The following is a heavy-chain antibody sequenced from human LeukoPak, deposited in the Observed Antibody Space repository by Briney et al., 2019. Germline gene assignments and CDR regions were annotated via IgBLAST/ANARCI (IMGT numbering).Heavy chain of an antibody. CDR2: IYSGGST. CDR1: EFSVGSNY. CDR3: ARTLNLYLERWLPQSPFDY. V-gene: IGHV3-66*01. J-gene: IGHJ4*02. D-gene: IGHD5-24*01. Sequence: QTGGSLRLSCAASEFSVGSNYMTWVRQAPGKGLEWVSLIYSGGSTYYADSVKGRFTISRDNSKNSLYLQMNSLRAEDTAVYYCARTLNLYLERWLPQSPFDYWGQGTLVTVSS.